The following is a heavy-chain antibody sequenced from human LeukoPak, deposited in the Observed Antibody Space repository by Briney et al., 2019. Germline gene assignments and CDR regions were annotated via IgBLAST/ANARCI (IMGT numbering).Heavy chain of an antibody. CDR1: GGSISSGDYY. V-gene: IGHV4-30-4*08. J-gene: IGHJ5*02. Sequence: SETLSLTCTVSGGSISSGDYYWSWIRQPPGKGLEWIGYIYYSGSTYYNPSLKRRITISVDTSKNQFSLKLSSVTAADTAVYYCARGRDYDILTGTLNWLDPWGQGTLVTVSS. CDR2: IYYSGST. D-gene: IGHD3-9*01. CDR3: ARGRDYDILTGTLNWLDP.